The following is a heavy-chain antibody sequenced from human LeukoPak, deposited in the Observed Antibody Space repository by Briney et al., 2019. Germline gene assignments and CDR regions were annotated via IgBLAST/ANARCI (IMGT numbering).Heavy chain of an antibody. D-gene: IGHD3-3*01. V-gene: IGHV1-8*01. Sequence: AASVKVSCKASGYTFTSYDINWVRRATGQGLEWMGWMNPNSGNTGYAQKFQGRVTMTRNTSISTAYMELSSLRSEDTAVYYCARGRYYDFWSGYSYNWFDPWGQGTLVTVSS. CDR3: ARGRYYDFWSGYSYNWFDP. J-gene: IGHJ5*02. CDR2: MNPNSGNT. CDR1: GYTFTSYD.